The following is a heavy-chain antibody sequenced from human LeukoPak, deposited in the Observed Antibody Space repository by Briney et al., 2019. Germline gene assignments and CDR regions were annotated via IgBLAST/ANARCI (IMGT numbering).Heavy chain of an antibody. D-gene: IGHD3-10*01. CDR3: ARIPSHYGSGSYRNVFDY. CDR2: ISGSGGST. J-gene: IGHJ4*02. Sequence: PGGSLRLSCAASGFTFSSYAMSWVRQAPGKGLEWVSAISGSGGSTYYADSVKGRFTISRDNSKNTLYLQMNSLRAEDTAVYYCARIPSHYGSGSYRNVFDYWGQGTLVTVSS. CDR1: GFTFSSYA. V-gene: IGHV3-23*01.